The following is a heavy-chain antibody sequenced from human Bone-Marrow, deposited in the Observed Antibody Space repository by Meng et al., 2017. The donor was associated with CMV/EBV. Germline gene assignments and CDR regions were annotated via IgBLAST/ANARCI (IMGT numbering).Heavy chain of an antibody. CDR3: ARGYDPSYYDFWSGYYPNWFDP. V-gene: IGHV3-48*01. CDR1: GFVFSTYS. D-gene: IGHD3-3*01. Sequence: GGSLRLSCAASGFVFSTYSMNWVRQAPGKGLEWISFISSSSDTIYYADSVKGRFTISRDNSKNTLYLQMNSLRAEDTAVYYCARGYDPSYYDFWSGYYPNWFDPWGQGTLVTVSS. CDR2: ISSSSDTI. J-gene: IGHJ5*02.